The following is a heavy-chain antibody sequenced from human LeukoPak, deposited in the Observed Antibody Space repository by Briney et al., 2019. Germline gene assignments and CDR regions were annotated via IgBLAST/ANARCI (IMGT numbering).Heavy chain of an antibody. CDR2: IDPNTGGT. V-gene: IGHV1-2*02. CDR3: ARESVPNYYGSGSYNWFDP. J-gene: IGHJ5*02. Sequence: ASVKVSCKSSGYTFIGYLIHWVRLAPGQGPEWLGWIDPNTGGTKYSQRFQGRLTLVADTSINTAYLELSGLRSDDTAIYYCARESVPNYYGSGSYNWFDPWGQGTLVTVSS. D-gene: IGHD3-10*01. CDR1: GYTFIGYL.